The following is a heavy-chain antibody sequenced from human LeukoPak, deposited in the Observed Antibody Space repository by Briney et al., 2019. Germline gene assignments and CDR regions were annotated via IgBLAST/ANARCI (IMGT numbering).Heavy chain of an antibody. CDR1: GYTFTSYA. CDR3: ARYTMVRGKDYFDY. CDR2: INAGNGNT. J-gene: IGHJ4*02. D-gene: IGHD3-10*01. V-gene: IGHV1-3*01. Sequence: GASVKVSCKASGYTFTSYAMHWVRQAPGQRLEWMGWINAGNGNTKYSQKFQGRVTITRDTSASTAYMELSSLRSEDTAVYYCARYTMVRGKDYFDYWGQGTLVTVSS.